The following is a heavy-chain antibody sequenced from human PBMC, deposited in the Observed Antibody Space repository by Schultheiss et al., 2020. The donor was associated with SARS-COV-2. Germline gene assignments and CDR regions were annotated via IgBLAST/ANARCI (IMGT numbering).Heavy chain of an antibody. CDR3: ARHAGYCSSTSCSRFDY. Sequence: SETLSLTCTVSGGSISSYYWSWIRQPAGKGLEWIGRIYTSGSTNYNPSLKSRVTMSVDTSKNQFSLKLSSVTAADTAVYYCARHAGYCSSTSCSRFDYWGQGTLVTVSS. V-gene: IGHV4-4*07. J-gene: IGHJ4*02. D-gene: IGHD2-2*03. CDR1: GGSISSYY. CDR2: IYTSGST.